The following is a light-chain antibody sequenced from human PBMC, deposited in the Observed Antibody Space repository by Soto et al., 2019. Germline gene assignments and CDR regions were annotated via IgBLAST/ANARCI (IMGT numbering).Light chain of an antibody. V-gene: IGKV1-39*01. J-gene: IGKJ2*01. CDR3: QQSYSTPQT. CDR2: TAS. CDR1: QNIRRY. Sequence: DIQMTQSPSSLSASVGDRITITCRASQNIRRYLNWYQQKPGKAPNLLISTASNLQSGVPSRFSGSGSGTDFTLTISSLQPEDFATYYCQQSYSTPQTFGQGTKMEIK.